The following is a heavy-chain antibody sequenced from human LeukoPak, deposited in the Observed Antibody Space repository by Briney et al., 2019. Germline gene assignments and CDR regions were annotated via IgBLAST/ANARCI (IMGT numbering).Heavy chain of an antibody. D-gene: IGHD3-22*01. CDR3: ARYYYDSNGYPYYFDY. Sequence: GGSLRLSCAASGFTVTSNYMSWVRQAPGKGLEWVLVMYSDGSTYYADSVKGRFTISRDNSKNALYLQMNSLRAEDTAVYYCARYYYDSNGYPYYFDYWGQGTLVTISS. CDR1: GFTVTSNY. CDR2: MYSDGST. J-gene: IGHJ4*02. V-gene: IGHV3-53*01.